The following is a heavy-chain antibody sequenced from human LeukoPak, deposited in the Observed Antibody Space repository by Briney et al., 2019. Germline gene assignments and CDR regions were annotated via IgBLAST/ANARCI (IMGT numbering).Heavy chain of an antibody. D-gene: IGHD3-16*01. CDR2: IYSGGST. V-gene: IGHV3-66*02. CDR1: GFTVSSNY. J-gene: IGHJ4*02. CDR3: ARAQGDYPFDY. Sequence: GGSLRLSGAASGFTVSSNYMSWVRQAPGKGLEWVSVIYSGGSTYYADSVKGRFTISRDNSKNTLYLQMNSLRAEDTAVYYCARAQGDYPFDYWGQGTLVTVSS.